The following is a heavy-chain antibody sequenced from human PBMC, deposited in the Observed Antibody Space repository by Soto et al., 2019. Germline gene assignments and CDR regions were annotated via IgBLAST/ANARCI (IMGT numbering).Heavy chain of an antibody. V-gene: IGHV3-48*01. J-gene: IGHJ4*02. Sequence: EVQLVESGGGLVQPGGSLSLSCAAAGFTFSSYSMNWVRQAPGKGLEWVSYISSSSSTIYYADSVKGRFTISRDNAKNSLYLQMNSLRSEDTAVYYCASQISEWILFASWGQGTLVTVSS. CDR3: ASQISEWILFAS. D-gene: IGHD5-18*01. CDR1: GFTFSSYS. CDR2: ISSSSSTI.